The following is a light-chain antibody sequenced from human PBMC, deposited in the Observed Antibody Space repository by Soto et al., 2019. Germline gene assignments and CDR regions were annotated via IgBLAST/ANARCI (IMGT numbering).Light chain of an antibody. Sequence: EIVLTQSPATLSLSPGERATLSCSASQSVSTYLAWFQQKPGQAPRLLIYDASTRATGIPARFSGSGSGTDFTLTISRLEPEDFAVYYCQVYGPSPPITFGQGTRLEIK. J-gene: IGKJ5*01. CDR3: QVYGPSPPIT. V-gene: IGKV3-11*01. CDR1: QSVSTY. CDR2: DAS.